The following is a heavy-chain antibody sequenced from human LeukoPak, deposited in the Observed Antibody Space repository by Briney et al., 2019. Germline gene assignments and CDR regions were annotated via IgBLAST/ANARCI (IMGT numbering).Heavy chain of an antibody. CDR1: GGSISSSSHY. Sequence: SETLSLTCTVSGGSISSSSHYWAWIRQPPGKGLEWIGSIYYTGGTFYSPSLKSRVTISVDTSSNQFSLKVSSVTAADTAVYYCARDKHNPSCTGGRCYSYYFDSWGQGTAVTVSS. V-gene: IGHV4-39*02. D-gene: IGHD2-15*01. CDR3: ARDKHNPSCTGGRCYSYYFDS. J-gene: IGHJ4*02. CDR2: IYYTGGT.